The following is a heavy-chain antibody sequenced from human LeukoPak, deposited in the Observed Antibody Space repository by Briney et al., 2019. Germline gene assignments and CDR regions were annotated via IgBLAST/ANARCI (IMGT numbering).Heavy chain of an antibody. CDR3: AATIRDFWSDYYMDV. CDR1: GFTFSSYW. J-gene: IGHJ6*03. D-gene: IGHD3-3*01. V-gene: IGHV3-74*01. Sequence: GGSLRLSCAASGFTFSSYWMHWVRQAPGKGLAWVSRINSDGSSTSYADSVKGRFTISRDNAKNTLYLQMNSLRAEDTAVYYCAATIRDFWSDYYMDVWGKGTTVTVSS. CDR2: INSDGSST.